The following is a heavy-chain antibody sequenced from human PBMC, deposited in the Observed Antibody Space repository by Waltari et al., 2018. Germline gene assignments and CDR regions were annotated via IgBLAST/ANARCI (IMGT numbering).Heavy chain of an antibody. Sequence: QVQLVQSGAEVKKPGSSVKVSCKASGGTFSSYTISWVRQAPGQGLEWMGRIIPILGIANYAQKCQGRVTITADKSTSTAYMELSSLRSEDTAVYYCAREEQQLVNWFDPWGQGTLVTVSS. J-gene: IGHJ5*02. CDR2: IIPILGIA. CDR3: AREEQQLVNWFDP. CDR1: GGTFSSYT. V-gene: IGHV1-69*08. D-gene: IGHD6-13*01.